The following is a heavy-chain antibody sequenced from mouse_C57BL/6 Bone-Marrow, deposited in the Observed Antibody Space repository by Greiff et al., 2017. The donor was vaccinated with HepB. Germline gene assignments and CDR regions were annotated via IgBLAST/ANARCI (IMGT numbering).Heavy chain of an antibody. CDR3: ARGGSGYLDY. CDR2: IYPGSGNT. J-gene: IGHJ2*01. CDR1: GYTFTDYY. Sequence: VQLQQSGAELVRPGASVKLSCKASGYTFTDYYINWVKQRPGQGLEWIARIYPGSGNTYYNEKFKGKATLTAEKSSSTAYMQLSSLTSEDSAVYFCARGGSGYLDYWGQGTTLTVSS. D-gene: IGHD3-2*02. V-gene: IGHV1-76*01.